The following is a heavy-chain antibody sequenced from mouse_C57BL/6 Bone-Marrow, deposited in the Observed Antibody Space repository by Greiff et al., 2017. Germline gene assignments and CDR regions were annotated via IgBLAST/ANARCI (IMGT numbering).Heavy chain of an antibody. CDR1: GFNIKDDY. CDR3: TTRDGSSPFDY. Sequence: EVKLMESGAELVRPGASVKLSCTASGFNIKDDYMHWVKQRPEQGLEWIGWIDPENGDTEYASKFQGKATITADTSSNTAYLQLSSLTSEDTAVYYCTTRDGSSPFDYWGQGTTLTVSS. J-gene: IGHJ2*01. V-gene: IGHV14-4*01. D-gene: IGHD1-1*01. CDR2: IDPENGDT.